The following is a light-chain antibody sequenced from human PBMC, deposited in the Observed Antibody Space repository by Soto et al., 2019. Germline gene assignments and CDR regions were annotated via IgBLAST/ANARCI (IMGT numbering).Light chain of an antibody. CDR1: SSDVGGYNY. V-gene: IGLV2-14*03. Sequence: QSVLTQPASVSGSPGQSSTISCTGTSSDVGGYNYVSWYQHHPGKAPKLMIYDVSNRPSGVSNRFSGSKSGNTASLTISGLQPEDEADYYCSSYTTSNTRQIVSGAGTKVTVL. J-gene: IGLJ1*01. CDR2: DVS. CDR3: SSYTTSNTRQIV.